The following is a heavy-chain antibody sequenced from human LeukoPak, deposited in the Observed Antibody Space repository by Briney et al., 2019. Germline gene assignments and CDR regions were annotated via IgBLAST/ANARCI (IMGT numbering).Heavy chain of an antibody. D-gene: IGHD2-2*01. J-gene: IGHJ6*03. CDR1: GYTLTELS. Sequence: ASVKVSCKVSGYTLTELSMHWVRQAPGKGLEWMGGFDPEDGETIYAQKFQGRVTMTEDTSTDTAYMELSSLRSEDTAVYYCAAAVYCSSSSRQPGVQGYYYYYMDVWRKGTTVTGSS. V-gene: IGHV1-24*01. CDR2: FDPEDGET. CDR3: AAAVYCSSSSRQPGVQGYYYYYMDV.